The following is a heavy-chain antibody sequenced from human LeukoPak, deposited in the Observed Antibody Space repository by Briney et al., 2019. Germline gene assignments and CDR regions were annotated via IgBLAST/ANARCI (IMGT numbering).Heavy chain of an antibody. V-gene: IGHV4-34*09. CDR1: GGSFSGYY. D-gene: IGHD5-12*01. CDR2: INHSGST. J-gene: IGHJ3*02. CDR3: ALRGYSGYDEKAFDI. Sequence: SETLSLTCAVYGGSFSGYYWSWIRQPPGKGLEWIGEINHSGSTYYNPSLKSRVTISVDTSKNQFSLKLSSVTAADTAVYYCALRGYSGYDEKAFDIWGQGTMVTVSS.